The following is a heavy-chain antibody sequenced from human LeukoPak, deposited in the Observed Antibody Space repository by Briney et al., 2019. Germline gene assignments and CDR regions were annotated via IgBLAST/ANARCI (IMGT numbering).Heavy chain of an antibody. CDR2: IYYSGST. Sequence: SETLSLTCTVSGGSISSSRHYWGWIRQPPGQGLEWIGSIYYSGSTYYNPSLKSRITISVDTSKNQFSLKLASVTAADTAVYYCARDPAYDAFDIWGQGTMVTVSS. J-gene: IGHJ3*02. CDR1: GGSISSSRHY. CDR3: ARDPAYDAFDI. V-gene: IGHV4-39*07. D-gene: IGHD3-16*01.